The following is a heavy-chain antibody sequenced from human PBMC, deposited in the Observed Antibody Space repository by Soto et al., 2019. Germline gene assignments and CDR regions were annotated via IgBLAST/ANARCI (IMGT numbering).Heavy chain of an antibody. J-gene: IGHJ2*01. V-gene: IGHV3-7*03. CDR2: IKQDGSEK. Sequence: GGSLRLSCAASGFTFSSYWMSWVRHAPGKGLEWVANIKQDGSEKYYVDSVKGRFTISRDNAKNSLYLQMNSLRAEDTAVYYCARWGATPYWYFDLWGRGTLVTVSS. CDR3: ARWGATPYWYFDL. CDR1: GFTFSSYW. D-gene: IGHD1-26*01.